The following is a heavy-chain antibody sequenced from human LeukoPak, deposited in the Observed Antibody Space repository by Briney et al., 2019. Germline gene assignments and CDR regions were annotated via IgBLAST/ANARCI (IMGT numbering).Heavy chain of an antibody. Sequence: SETLSLTCAVYGGSFSGYYWSWIRQPPGKGLEWIGEINHSGSTNYNPSLKSRVTISVDTSKNQFSLKLCSVTAADTAVYYCARRTLLWFGELFGRNWFDPWGQGTLVTVSS. CDR1: GGSFSGYY. D-gene: IGHD3-10*01. J-gene: IGHJ5*02. CDR3: ARRTLLWFGELFGRNWFDP. V-gene: IGHV4-34*01. CDR2: INHSGST.